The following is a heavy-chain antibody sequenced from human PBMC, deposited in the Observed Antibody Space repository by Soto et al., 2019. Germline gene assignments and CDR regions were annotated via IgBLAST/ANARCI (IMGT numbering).Heavy chain of an antibody. CDR2: INPNGGGT. CDR1: GYTFTGYY. V-gene: IGHV1-2*04. D-gene: IGHD3-9*01. Sequence: ASVKVSCKASGYTFTGYYMHWVRQAPGQGLEWMGWINPNGGGTNYAQKFQGWVTMTRDTSISTAYMELSRLRSDDTAVYYCARVSRPYYDILTGYGDDYMDVWGKGTTVTVSS. CDR3: ARVSRPYYDILTGYGDDYMDV. J-gene: IGHJ6*03.